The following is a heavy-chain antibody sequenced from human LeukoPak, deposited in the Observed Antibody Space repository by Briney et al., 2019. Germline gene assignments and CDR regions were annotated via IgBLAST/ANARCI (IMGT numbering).Heavy chain of an antibody. Sequence: GGSLRLSCAASGFTFNSYGMHWVRQAPGKGLEYVLTISDNGGSTFYANSVKGRFTISRDNSKNTLYLQMGSLRPEDMAVYYCARALIAARPDSLFDYWGQGTLVTVSS. CDR2: ISDNGGST. CDR1: GFTFNSYG. CDR3: ARALIAARPDSLFDY. V-gene: IGHV3-64*01. J-gene: IGHJ4*02. D-gene: IGHD6-6*01.